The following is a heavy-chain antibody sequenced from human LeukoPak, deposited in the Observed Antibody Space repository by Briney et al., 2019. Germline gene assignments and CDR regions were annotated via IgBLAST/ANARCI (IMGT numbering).Heavy chain of an antibody. CDR1: GYTLTELS. V-gene: IGHV1-24*01. D-gene: IGHD6-19*01. Sequence: ASVTVSCTVSGYTLTELSMHWVRQAPGKGLEWMGGFDPEDGETIYAQKFQGRVTMTEDTSTDTAYMELSSLRSEDTAVYYCATGGSDRWLIDFDYWGQGTLVTVSS. CDR2: FDPEDGET. CDR3: ATGGSDRWLIDFDY. J-gene: IGHJ4*02.